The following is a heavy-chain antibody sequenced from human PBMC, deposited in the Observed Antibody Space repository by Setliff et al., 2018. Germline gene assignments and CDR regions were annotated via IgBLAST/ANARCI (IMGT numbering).Heavy chain of an antibody. CDR2: IVPHTGGT. J-gene: IGHJ4*02. CDR3: ARTCSGSGCYAGLES. Sequence: ASVKVSCKASGYNFNGYYLNWVRQAPGQGLEWMGWIVPHTGGTRYAQKFEGRVSMTRDTSISTAYMELNSLRPEDTAVYYCARTCSGSGCYAGLESWGQGTPVTVSS. V-gene: IGHV1-2*02. CDR1: GYNFNGYY. D-gene: IGHD2-15*01.